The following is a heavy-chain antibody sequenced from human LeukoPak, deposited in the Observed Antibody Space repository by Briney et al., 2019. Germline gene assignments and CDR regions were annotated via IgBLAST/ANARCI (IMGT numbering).Heavy chain of an antibody. V-gene: IGHV1-2*02. CDR3: ARPMTGTGLTYYYYGMDI. D-gene: IGHD1-1*01. CDR1: GYTFTGYY. Sequence: ASVKVSCKTSGYTFTGYYMHWVRQAPGQGLEWLGWINPNSGGTHYAQKFQGRVTVTRDTSISTAYMELNSLRSEDTALYYCARPMTGTGLTYYYYGMDIWGQGTTVTVSS. J-gene: IGHJ6*02. CDR2: INPNSGGT.